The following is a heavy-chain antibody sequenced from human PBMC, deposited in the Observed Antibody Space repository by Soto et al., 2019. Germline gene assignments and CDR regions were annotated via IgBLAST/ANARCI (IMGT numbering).Heavy chain of an antibody. J-gene: IGHJ3*02. V-gene: IGHV3-23*01. CDR1: GFNFSSHG. CDR3: AKGYDYVSFDM. CDR2: IGGNGVSI. Sequence: EVHLLESGGGLLQPGGSLRLSCSSSGFNFSSHGMSWVHQAPGKGLEWVSHIGGNGVSIYYADSVRGRFTISRDNSKNTLYLQMNSLRAEDTAVYYCAKGYDYVSFDMWGQGTMVTVS. D-gene: IGHD3-16*01.